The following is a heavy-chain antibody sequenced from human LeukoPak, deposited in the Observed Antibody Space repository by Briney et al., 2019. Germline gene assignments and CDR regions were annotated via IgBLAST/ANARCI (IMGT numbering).Heavy chain of an antibody. V-gene: IGHV3-9*01. CDR3: ARAKAYDYAWGSYRPFAI. J-gene: IGHJ4*02. Sequence: GGSLRLSCAASGFTFDDYAMHWVRQAPGKGLEWVSGISWNSASIGYADSVKGRFTISRDNAKNSLYLQMNSLRAEDTAVYYCARAKAYDYAWGSYRPFAIWGQGTLVTVSS. CDR1: GFTFDDYA. D-gene: IGHD3-16*02. CDR2: ISWNSASI.